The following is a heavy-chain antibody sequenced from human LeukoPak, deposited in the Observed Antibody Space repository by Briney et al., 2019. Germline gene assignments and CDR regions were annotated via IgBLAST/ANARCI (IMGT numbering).Heavy chain of an antibody. J-gene: IGHJ3*02. CDR3: ARESDVDTAMADDAFDI. CDR2: IYTSGST. Sequence: TLSLTCTVSGGSISSYYWSWIRQPAGKGLEWIGRIYTSGSTNYNPSLKSRVTKSVDTSKNQFSLKLSSVTAADTAVYYCARESDVDTAMADDAFDIWGQGTMVTVSS. D-gene: IGHD5-18*01. CDR1: GGSISSYY. V-gene: IGHV4-4*07.